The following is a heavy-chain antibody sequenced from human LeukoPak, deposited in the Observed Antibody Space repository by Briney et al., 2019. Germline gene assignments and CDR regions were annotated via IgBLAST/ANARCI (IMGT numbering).Heavy chain of an antibody. V-gene: IGHV4-39*01. CDR2: IYYSGST. D-gene: IGHD3-3*01. J-gene: IGHJ5*02. CDR3: ARPYGDFWSGGNWFDP. Sequence: NPSETLSLTCTVSGGSISSSSYYWGWIRQPSGKGLEWIGSIYYSGSTYYNPSLKSRVTISVDTSKNQFSLKLSSVTAADTAVYYCARPYGDFWSGGNWFDPWGQGTLVTVSS. CDR1: GGSISSSSYY.